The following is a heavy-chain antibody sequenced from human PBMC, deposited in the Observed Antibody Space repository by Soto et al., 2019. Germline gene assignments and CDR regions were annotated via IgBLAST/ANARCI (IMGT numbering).Heavy chain of an antibody. V-gene: IGHV3-7*01. D-gene: IGHD1-7*01. J-gene: IGHJ6*03. CDR3: ARAIQLELLYYMDV. CDR1: GFTFISYW. CDR2: IKQDGSEK. Sequence: SGGSLRLSCAASGFTFISYWMSWVRQAPGKGLEWVANIKQDGSEKYYVDSVKGRFTISRDNAKNSLYLQMNSLRAEDTAVYYCARAIQLELLYYMDVWGKGTTVTVSS.